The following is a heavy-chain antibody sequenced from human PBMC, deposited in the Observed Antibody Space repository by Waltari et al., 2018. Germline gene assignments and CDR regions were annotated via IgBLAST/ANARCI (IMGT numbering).Heavy chain of an antibody. J-gene: IGHJ4*02. Sequence: EVQLEESGGGLVQPGGSLRLSCAASTFTVSSYWMHWVRQAPGKGLVWVSGIDPDVRTINNAGSVRGRFTISRDSAENALYLQMNSLRADDTAIYYCVKDFGGPYDYWGQGILVTVSS. V-gene: IGHV3-74*01. CDR2: IDPDVRTI. CDR3: VKDFGGPYDY. D-gene: IGHD3-10*01. CDR1: TFTVSSYW.